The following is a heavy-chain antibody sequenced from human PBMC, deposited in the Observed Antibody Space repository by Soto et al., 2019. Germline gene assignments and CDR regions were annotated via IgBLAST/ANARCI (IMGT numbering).Heavy chain of an antibody. CDR1: GFTFTNYA. J-gene: IGHJ4*02. Sequence: EVQLLGSGGGLVQPEGSLRLSCAASGFTFTNYAMGWVRQGPGKGLEWVSVVSSGGSTYYADSVTGRFTVSRDNSKNTLSLQMNSLRAEDTAVYYCAKRRGAGGHFDYWGQGALVTVSS. D-gene: IGHD2-15*01. CDR3: AKRRGAGGHFDY. CDR2: VSSGGST. V-gene: IGHV3-23*01.